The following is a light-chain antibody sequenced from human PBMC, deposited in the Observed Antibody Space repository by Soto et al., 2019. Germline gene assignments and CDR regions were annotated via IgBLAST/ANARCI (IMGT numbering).Light chain of an antibody. J-gene: IGLJ1*01. CDR1: SSDVGSYNL. V-gene: IGLV2-23*02. CDR2: EVS. CDR3: CSYAGSSTPLYV. Sequence: QSVLTQPSSVSGSPGQSITISCTGTSSDVGSYNLVSWYQQHLGKAPKLMIYEVSKRPSGVSNRFSGSKSGNTASLTISGLQAEDEADYYCCSYAGSSTPLYVFGTGTQLTVL.